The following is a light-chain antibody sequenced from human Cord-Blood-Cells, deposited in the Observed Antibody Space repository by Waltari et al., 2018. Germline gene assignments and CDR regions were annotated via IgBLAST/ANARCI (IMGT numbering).Light chain of an antibody. CDR2: GNS. V-gene: IGLV1-40*01. CDR1: SPTLGAGYD. Sequence: QSVLTQPPSVSGAPGQRVTISCTGSSPTLGAGYDVLGKQQLPGTAPKPPIYGNSNRPSGVPERFSGSKSGTSASLAITGLQAEDEADYYCQSYDSSLSGSVFGGGTKLTVL. J-gene: IGLJ3*02. CDR3: QSYDSSLSGSV.